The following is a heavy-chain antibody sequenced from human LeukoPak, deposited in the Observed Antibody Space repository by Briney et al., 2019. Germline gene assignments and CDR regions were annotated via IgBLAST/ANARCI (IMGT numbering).Heavy chain of an antibody. CDR2: IWYDESNK. Sequence: GGSLRLSCAASGFTFNSYDMHWIRQAPGKGLERVALIWYDESNKYYPDSVKGRFTISRDNSKNTLYLQMHSLRAEDTAVYYCARYVGGCNSGGFDYWGRGTLVIVSS. J-gene: IGHJ4*02. CDR3: ARYVGGCNSGGFDY. V-gene: IGHV3-33*01. CDR1: GFTFNSYD. D-gene: IGHD4-23*01.